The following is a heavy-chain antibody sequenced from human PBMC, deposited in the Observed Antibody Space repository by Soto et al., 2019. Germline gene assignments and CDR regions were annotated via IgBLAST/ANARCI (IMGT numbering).Heavy chain of an antibody. CDR3: VREDDGGDRDYYGLDV. J-gene: IGHJ6*02. V-gene: IGHV4-30-4*01. CDR2: IHYSGSV. D-gene: IGHD4-17*01. Sequence: QVQLQESGPGLVRPSQTLSLTCNVSGGSISSDHYHWTWIRQTPGKGLEWIGYIHYSGSVYYNPSLQSRVTMSGDTSKNLCSLKLSSVTAADTAVYFCVREDDGGDRDYYGLDVWGQGTTVTVSS. CDR1: GGSISSDHYH.